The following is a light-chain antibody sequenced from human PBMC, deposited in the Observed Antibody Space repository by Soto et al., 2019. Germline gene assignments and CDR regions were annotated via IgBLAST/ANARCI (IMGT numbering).Light chain of an antibody. CDR3: QSYDSSLSGSV. CDR2: GNN. Sequence: QSVLTQPPSVSGAPGQRVTISCTGSSSNIGADYNVHWYQQVPGTAPKLLIYGNNNRPSGVPDRCSGSKSGTSASLAITGLQAVDEADYYCQSYDSSLSGSVFGTGTKVTVL. V-gene: IGLV1-40*01. CDR1: SSNIGADYN. J-gene: IGLJ1*01.